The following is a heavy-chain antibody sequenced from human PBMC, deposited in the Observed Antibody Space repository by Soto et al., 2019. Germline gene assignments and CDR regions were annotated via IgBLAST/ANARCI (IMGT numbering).Heavy chain of an antibody. J-gene: IGHJ4*02. Sequence: PGGSLRLSCAAAGFIFTNYALTWVRQAPGKGLEWVSSISGSGGFTHYADSVKGRFTISRDNSKNTFYLQMNSLRAEDTAVYYCAKFGMATTKRSPPYYFDYWGQGTLVTVSS. D-gene: IGHD1-1*01. CDR2: ISGSGGFT. CDR1: GFIFTNYA. CDR3: AKFGMATTKRSPPYYFDY. V-gene: IGHV3-23*01.